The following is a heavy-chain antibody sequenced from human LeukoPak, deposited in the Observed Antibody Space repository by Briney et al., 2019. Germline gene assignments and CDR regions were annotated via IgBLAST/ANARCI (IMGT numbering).Heavy chain of an antibody. D-gene: IGHD3-22*01. Sequence: PGGSMRLSCAASGFTFSSYGMHWVRQAPGKGLEWVAFIRYDGSNKYYADSVKGRFTISRDNSKNTLYLQMNSLRAEDTAVYYCAKPLAYYDRSCYTYFDGRGQGTLVTVSS. CDR1: GFTFSSYG. CDR3: AKPLAYYDRSCYTYFDG. V-gene: IGHV3-30*02. CDR2: IRYDGSNK. J-gene: IGHJ4*02.